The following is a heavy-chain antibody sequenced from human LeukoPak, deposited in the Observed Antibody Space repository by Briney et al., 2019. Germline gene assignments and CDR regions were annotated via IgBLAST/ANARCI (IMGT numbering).Heavy chain of an antibody. Sequence: SETLSLTCAVYGGSFSGYYWSWIRQPPGKGLEWIGEINHSGSTNYNPSLKSRVTISVDTSKNQFSLKLSSVTAADTAVYYCARARSAAIVVVPAAWSAFDIWGQGTMVTVSS. V-gene: IGHV4-34*01. CDR1: GGSFSGYY. CDR2: INHSGST. CDR3: ARARSAAIVVVPAAWSAFDI. J-gene: IGHJ3*02. D-gene: IGHD2-2*01.